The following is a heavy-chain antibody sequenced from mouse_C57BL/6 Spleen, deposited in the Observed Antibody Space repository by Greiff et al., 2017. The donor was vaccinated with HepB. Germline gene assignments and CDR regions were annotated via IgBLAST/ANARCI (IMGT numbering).Heavy chain of an antibody. CDR3: ARDRRFSITTVVATPFAY. V-gene: IGHV5-4*01. CDR2: ISDGGSYT. Sequence: EVHLVESGGGLVKPGGSLKLSCAASGFTFSSYAMSWVRQTPEKRLEWVATISDGGSYTYYPDNVKGRFTISRDNAKNNLYLKMSHLKSEDTAMYYCARDRRFSITTVVATPFAYWGQGTLVTVSA. D-gene: IGHD1-1*01. J-gene: IGHJ3*01. CDR1: GFTFSSYA.